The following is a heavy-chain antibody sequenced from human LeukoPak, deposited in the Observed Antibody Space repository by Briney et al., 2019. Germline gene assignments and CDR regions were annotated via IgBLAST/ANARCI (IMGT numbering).Heavy chain of an antibody. V-gene: IGHV1-2*02. Sequence: VASVKVSCKASGYTFTGYYMHWVRQAPGQGLELMGWINPNSGGTNYAQKFQGRVTMTRDTSISTAYMELSRLRSDDTAAYYCARAGIVVVRNWFDPWGQGTLVTVSS. CDR1: GYTFTGYY. D-gene: IGHD2-2*01. CDR3: ARAGIVVVRNWFDP. CDR2: INPNSGGT. J-gene: IGHJ5*02.